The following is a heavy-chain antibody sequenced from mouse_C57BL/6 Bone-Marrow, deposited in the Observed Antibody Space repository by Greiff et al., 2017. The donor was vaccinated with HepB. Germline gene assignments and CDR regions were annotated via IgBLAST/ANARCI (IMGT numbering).Heavy chain of an antibody. CDR1: GYTFTSYW. CDR2: IDPSDSYT. V-gene: IGHV1-59*01. J-gene: IGHJ1*03. CDR3: ARSHKGYFDV. Sequence: VQLQQSGAELVRPGTSVKLSCKASGYTFTSYWMHWVKQRPGQGLEWIGVIDPSDSYTNYNQKFKGKATLTVDTSSSTAYMQLSSLTSEDSAVYYCARSHKGYFDVWGTGTTVTVSS.